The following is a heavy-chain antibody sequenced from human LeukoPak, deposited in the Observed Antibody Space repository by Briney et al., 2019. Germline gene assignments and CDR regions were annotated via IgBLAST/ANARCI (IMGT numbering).Heavy chain of an antibody. J-gene: IGHJ5*02. CDR1: GGSISSGDYY. V-gene: IGHV4-30-4*01. CDR3: ARGYTATNWFDP. D-gene: IGHD5-18*01. CDR2: IYYSGST. Sequence: SQTLSLTCTVSGGSISSGDYYWSWIRQPPGKGLEWIGYIYYSGSTYYNPSLKSRVTISVDTSKNQFSLKLSSVTAADTAVYYCARGYTATNWFDPWGQGTLVTVSS.